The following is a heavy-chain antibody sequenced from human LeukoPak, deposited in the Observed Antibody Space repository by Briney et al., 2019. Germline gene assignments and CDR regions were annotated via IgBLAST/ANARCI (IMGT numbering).Heavy chain of an antibody. V-gene: IGHV3-30-3*01. D-gene: IGHD6-13*01. J-gene: IGHJ4*02. Sequence: GSLRLSCAASGFTFSSYAVRWVRQAPGKGLEWVAVISYDGSNKYYADSVKGRFTISRDNSKNTLYLQMNSLRAEDTAVYYCARELIAAAGLTDYWGQGTLVTVSS. CDR3: ARELIAAAGLTDY. CDR1: GFTFSSYA. CDR2: ISYDGSNK.